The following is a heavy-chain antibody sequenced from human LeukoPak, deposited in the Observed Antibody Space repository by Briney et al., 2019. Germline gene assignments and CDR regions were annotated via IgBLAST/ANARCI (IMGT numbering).Heavy chain of an antibody. CDR3: ARENVGGYCSGGSCYSDYFDY. Sequence: GGSLRLSCAASGFTFSSYGMHWVRQAPGKGLEWVAFIRYDGSNKYYADSVKGRFTISRDNSKNTLYLQMNSLRAEDTAVYYCARENVGGYCSGGSCYSDYFDYWGQGTLVTVSS. J-gene: IGHJ4*02. D-gene: IGHD2-15*01. CDR1: GFTFSSYG. CDR2: IRYDGSNK. V-gene: IGHV3-30*02.